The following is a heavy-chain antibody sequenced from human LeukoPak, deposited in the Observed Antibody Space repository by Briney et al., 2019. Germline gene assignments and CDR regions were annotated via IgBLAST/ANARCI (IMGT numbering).Heavy chain of an antibody. Sequence: ASVKVSCKASGYTFTGYYMHWVRQAPGQGLEWMGRINPNSGGTNYAQKFQGRVTMTRDTSISTAYMELSRLRSDDTAVYYCARDNSGDYYDFWSGKTPYGMDVWGQGTTVIVSS. CDR3: ARDNSGDYYDFWSGKTPYGMDV. CDR2: INPNSGGT. CDR1: GYTFTGYY. J-gene: IGHJ6*02. D-gene: IGHD3-3*01. V-gene: IGHV1-2*06.